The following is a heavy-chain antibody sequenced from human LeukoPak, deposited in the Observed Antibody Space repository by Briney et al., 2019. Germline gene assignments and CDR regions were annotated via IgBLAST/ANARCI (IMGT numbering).Heavy chain of an antibody. D-gene: IGHD6-13*01. CDR1: GGTFSSYA. CDR3: ARAYSSSWYFDY. V-gene: IGHV1-69*04. Sequence: SVKVSCKASGGTFSSYAISWVRQAPGQGLEWMGRIIPILGIANYAQKFQGRVTITADKSTSTAYMELSSLRSEDTAVYYRARAYSSSWYFDYWGQGTLVTVSS. J-gene: IGHJ4*02. CDR2: IIPILGIA.